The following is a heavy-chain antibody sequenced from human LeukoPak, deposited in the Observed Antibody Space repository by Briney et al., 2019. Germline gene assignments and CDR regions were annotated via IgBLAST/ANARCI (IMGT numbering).Heavy chain of an antibody. CDR2: ISAYYGNT. CDR3: ARSQNTIFGVVINYYYYGMDV. Sequence: ASVKVSCKASGYTFNSYGISWVRQAPGQGLEWMGWISAYYGNTNYAQKLQGRVTMTTDTSTSTAYMELRSLRSDDAAVYYCARSQNTIFGVVINYYYYGMDVWGQGTTVTVSS. D-gene: IGHD3-3*01. CDR1: GYTFNSYG. J-gene: IGHJ6*02. V-gene: IGHV1-18*01.